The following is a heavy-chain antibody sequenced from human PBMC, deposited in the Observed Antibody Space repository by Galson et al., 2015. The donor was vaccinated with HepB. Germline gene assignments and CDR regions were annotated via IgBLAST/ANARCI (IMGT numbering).Heavy chain of an antibody. V-gene: IGHV3-15*01. D-gene: IGHD3-10*01. CDR2: IKSKTDGGTA. CDR1: GFTFNNAW. J-gene: IGHJ6*02. CDR3: ARDGGWFGELYYYYGMDV. Sequence: SLRLSCAASGFTFNNAWMNWVRQAPGKGLEWVGRIKSKTDGGTADYAAPVKGRFTISRDDSKNTLYLQMNSLRAEDTAVYYCARDGGWFGELYYYYGMDVWGQGTTVTVSS.